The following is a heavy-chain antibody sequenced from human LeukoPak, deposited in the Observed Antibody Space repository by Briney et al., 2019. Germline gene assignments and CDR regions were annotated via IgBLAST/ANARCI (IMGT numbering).Heavy chain of an antibody. D-gene: IGHD3-10*01. CDR2: ICSSRSNTI. V-gene: IGHV3-48*03. J-gene: IGHJ4*02. CDR3: ARGLYYYGSGNYVPGFPDY. CDR1: GFTLIIYE. Sequence: GGSLRLSCAASGFTLIIYEMDWVRQAPGKGLEWVSYICSSRSNTIYYAESVKGRFTISRDDAKNSLYLQMNSLRAEDTDVYYCARGLYYYGSGNYVPGFPDYWGQGTLVTVSS.